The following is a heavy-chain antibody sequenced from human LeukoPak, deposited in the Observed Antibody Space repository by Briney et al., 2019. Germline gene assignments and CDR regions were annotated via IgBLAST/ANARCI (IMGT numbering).Heavy chain of an antibody. Sequence: GGSLRLSCAASGFSVITDYMTWVRQAPGKRLEWVSTLYSSGNTYYADSVKGRFTVSRDNSKNTLFLEMSSLRAEDTAVYFCARGWGSFENWGQGTLVAVSS. CDR1: GFSVITDY. V-gene: IGHV3-53*01. J-gene: IGHJ4*02. CDR3: ARGWGSFEN. CDR2: LYSSGNT. D-gene: IGHD7-27*01.